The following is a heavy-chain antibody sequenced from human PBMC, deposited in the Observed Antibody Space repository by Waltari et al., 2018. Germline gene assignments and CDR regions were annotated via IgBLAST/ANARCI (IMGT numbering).Heavy chain of an antibody. CDR3: SKGGAYGVSFDY. D-gene: IGHD2-21*01. CDR1: GFTFSSYA. V-gene: IGHV3-23*01. Sequence: EVHLLESGGGLVQPGGSLRLSCAAAGFTFSSYAVSWVRQAPGKGVEGVSSIRGTGGSTWYAASVKGRFTISRDNSKNTLYLQMNSLRAEDTAVYCCSKGGAYGVSFDYWGQGTLVTVSS. J-gene: IGHJ4*02. CDR2: IRGTGGST.